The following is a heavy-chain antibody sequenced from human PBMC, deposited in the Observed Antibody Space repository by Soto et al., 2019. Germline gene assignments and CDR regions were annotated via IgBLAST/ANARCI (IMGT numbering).Heavy chain of an antibody. Sequence: ASETLSLTCTVSGGSISSGGYYWSWIRQHPGKGLEWIGYIYYSGSTYYNPSLKSRVTISVDTSKNQFSLKLSSVTAADTAVYYCARDAGYYDSSGYYYPGYWGQGTLVTVSS. V-gene: IGHV4-31*03. CDR3: ARDAGYYDSSGYYYPGY. D-gene: IGHD3-22*01. CDR2: IYYSGST. J-gene: IGHJ4*02. CDR1: GGSISSGGYY.